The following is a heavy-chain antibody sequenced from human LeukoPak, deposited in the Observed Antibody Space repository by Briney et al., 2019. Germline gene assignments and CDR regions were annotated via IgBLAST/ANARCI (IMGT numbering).Heavy chain of an antibody. Sequence: ASLKVSCKASGYTFTSYYMHWVRQAPGQGLEWMGIINPSGGSTSYAQKFQGRVTMTRGTSTSTVYMELSSLRSEDTAVYYCARDMTADCGGDCYPQYYFDYWGQGTLVTVSS. V-gene: IGHV1-46*01. CDR1: GYTFTSYY. CDR2: INPSGGST. D-gene: IGHD2-21*02. CDR3: ARDMTADCGGDCYPQYYFDY. J-gene: IGHJ4*02.